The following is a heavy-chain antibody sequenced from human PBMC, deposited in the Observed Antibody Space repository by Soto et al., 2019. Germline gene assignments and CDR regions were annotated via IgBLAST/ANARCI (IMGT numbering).Heavy chain of an antibody. D-gene: IGHD6-19*01. J-gene: IGHJ4*02. CDR2: ISGSGGST. CDR3: AKAIFGIPLVGQWLEYYFDY. V-gene: IGHV3-23*01. Sequence: GGSLRLSCAASGFTFSSYAMSWVRQAPGKGLEWVSAISGSGGSTYYADSVKGRFTISRDNSKNTLYLQMNSLRAEDTAVYYCAKAIFGIPLVGQWLEYYFDYWGQGTLVTVSS. CDR1: GFTFSSYA.